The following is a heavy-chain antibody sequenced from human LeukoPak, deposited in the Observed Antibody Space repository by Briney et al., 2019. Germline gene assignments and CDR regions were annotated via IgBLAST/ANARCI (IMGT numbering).Heavy chain of an antibody. Sequence: SETLSLTCTVSGYSISSGYYWGWIRQPPGKGLEWMGTIYHSGSTYYNPSLKSRVTISVDTSKNQFSLKLRSVMAADTAVYYCARAYCVGDCTVLHIYFDNWGQGTLVTVSS. CDR2: IYHSGST. CDR1: GYSISSGYY. CDR3: ARAYCVGDCTVLHIYFDN. D-gene: IGHD2-21*02. J-gene: IGHJ4*02. V-gene: IGHV4-38-2*02.